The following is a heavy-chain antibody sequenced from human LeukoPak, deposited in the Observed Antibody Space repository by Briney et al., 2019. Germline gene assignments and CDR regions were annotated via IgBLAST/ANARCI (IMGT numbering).Heavy chain of an antibody. CDR3: ATATQQQLSSLTIDY. CDR1: GYTLTELS. D-gene: IGHD6-13*01. J-gene: IGHJ4*02. CDR2: FDPEDGET. Sequence: ASVKVSCKVSGYTLTELSMHWVRQAPGKGLEWMGGFDPEDGETIYAQKFQGRVTMTEDTSTDTAYMELSSLRSEDTAVYYCATATQQQLSSLTIDYWGQGTLVTVSS. V-gene: IGHV1-24*01.